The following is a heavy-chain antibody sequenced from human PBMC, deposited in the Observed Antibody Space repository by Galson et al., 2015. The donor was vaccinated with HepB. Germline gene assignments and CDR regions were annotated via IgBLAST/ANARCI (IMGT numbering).Heavy chain of an antibody. Sequence: SVKVSCKASGYRFTSHGIGWVRQAPGQGLEWMGSINPDNGQANYAERFQGRVAFTTDTYTSTAYLDLWSLTSDDTATYYCSRVLVDWGQGTLVVVSS. D-gene: IGHD2/OR15-2a*01. CDR1: GYRFTSHG. J-gene: IGHJ4*02. V-gene: IGHV1-18*01. CDR2: INPDNGQA. CDR3: SRVLVD.